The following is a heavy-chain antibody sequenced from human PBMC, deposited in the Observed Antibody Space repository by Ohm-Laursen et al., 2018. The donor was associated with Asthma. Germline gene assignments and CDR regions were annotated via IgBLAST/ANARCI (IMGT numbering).Heavy chain of an antibody. V-gene: IGHV1-3*01. CDR2: INAGNGNT. D-gene: IGHD6-13*01. CDR1: GYTFTSYA. J-gene: IGHJ4*02. CDR3: ARDGHSSSWRNPYFDY. Sequence: EASVKVSCNASGYTFTSYAINWVRQATGQGLEWMGWINAGNGNTKYSQKFQGRVTITRDTSASTAYMELSSLRSEDTAVYYCARDGHSSSWRNPYFDYWGQGTLVTVSS.